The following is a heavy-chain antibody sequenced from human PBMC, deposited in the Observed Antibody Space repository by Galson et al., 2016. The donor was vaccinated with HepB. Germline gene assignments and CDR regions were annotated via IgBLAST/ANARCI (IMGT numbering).Heavy chain of an antibody. CDR2: IYHSGST. V-gene: IGHV4-4*02. Sequence: SETLSLTCAVSGGSISSNNWWSWVRQPPGKGLEWLGEIYHSGSTNYNPSLKSRVTMSVDKSKNQFSLNLSSVTAADTAVYYCAHLLDCTGAGCLDFWGQGTLVTVSS. J-gene: IGHJ4*02. CDR1: GGSISSNNW. D-gene: IGHD2-8*02. CDR3: AHLLDCTGAGCLDF.